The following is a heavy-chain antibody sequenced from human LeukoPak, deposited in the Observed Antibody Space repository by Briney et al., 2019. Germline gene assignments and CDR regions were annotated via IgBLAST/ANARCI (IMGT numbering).Heavy chain of an antibody. Sequence: GGSLRLSCAAPGFTFSSSGMHWVRQAPGKGLAWVAFIGHEGSNKYYGDSVKGRFTISRDTSKNTLYLQMNSLRAEDTAVYYCAKDGHWTFDSWGQGTLVTVSS. D-gene: IGHD1-1*01. J-gene: IGHJ4*02. CDR2: IGHEGSNK. CDR3: AKDGHWTFDS. CDR1: GFTFSSSG. V-gene: IGHV3-30*02.